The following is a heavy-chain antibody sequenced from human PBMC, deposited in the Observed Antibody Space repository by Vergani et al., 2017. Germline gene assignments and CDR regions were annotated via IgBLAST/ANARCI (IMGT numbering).Heavy chain of an antibody. Sequence: EVQLVESGGGVVRPGGSLRLSCAASGFTFDDYGMSWVRQATGPGLEWVSGSNWNGGSTGYADSVKGRFTISRDNAKNSLYLQMNSLRAEDTALYYCARERNAYYDFWSGYYTQYYFDYWGQGTLVTVSS. J-gene: IGHJ4*02. D-gene: IGHD3-3*01. CDR1: GFTFDDYG. V-gene: IGHV3-20*04. CDR2: SNWNGGST. CDR3: ARERNAYYDFWSGYYTQYYFDY.